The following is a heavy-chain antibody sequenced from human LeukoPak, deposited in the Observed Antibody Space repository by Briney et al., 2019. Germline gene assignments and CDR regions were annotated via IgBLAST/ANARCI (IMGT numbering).Heavy chain of an antibody. Sequence: GGSLRLSCAASGFTFRSSWMHWVRHGPGKGLVWVSRINNDGSATTYADSVKGRFTISRDTAKDTVVLQMNSLIAEDTAVYYCAGDIGYSAYDWGQGTLVTVSS. CDR1: GFTFRSSW. J-gene: IGHJ4*02. D-gene: IGHD5-12*01. CDR2: INNDGSAT. V-gene: IGHV3-74*01. CDR3: AGDIGYSAYD.